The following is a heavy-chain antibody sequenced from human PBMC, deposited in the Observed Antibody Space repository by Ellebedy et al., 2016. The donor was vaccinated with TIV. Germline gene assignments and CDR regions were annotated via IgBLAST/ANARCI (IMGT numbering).Heavy chain of an antibody. V-gene: IGHV1-3*01. J-gene: IGHJ4*02. D-gene: IGHD5-12*01. Sequence: AASVKVSCKASGYTFTSYSMHWVRQAPGHRLEWMGWINAGNGNTKYSQKFQGRVTITRDTSASTAYMELSSLRCEDTAVYYCARGGGASGYDYDYYDYWGQGTLVTVSS. CDR2: INAGNGNT. CDR3: ARGGGASGYDYDYYDY. CDR1: GYTFTSYS.